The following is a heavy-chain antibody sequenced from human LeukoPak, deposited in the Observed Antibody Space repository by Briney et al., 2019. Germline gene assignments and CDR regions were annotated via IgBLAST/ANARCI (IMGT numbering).Heavy chain of an antibody. CDR2: IYYSGST. V-gene: IGHV4-59*01. CDR3: ARVGKTNWFDP. Sequence: SETLSLTCTVSGGSISSYYWSWLRQPPGKGLEWIGYIYYSGSTNYNPSLKSRVTISVDTSKNQFSLKLSSVTAADTAVYYCARVGKTNWFDPWGQGTLVTVSS. CDR1: GGSISSYY. J-gene: IGHJ5*02. D-gene: IGHD1-26*01.